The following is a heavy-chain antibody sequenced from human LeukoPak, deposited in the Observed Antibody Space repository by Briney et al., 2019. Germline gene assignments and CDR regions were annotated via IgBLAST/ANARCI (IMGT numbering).Heavy chain of an antibody. CDR3: AKEGYDILTGYRTNWFDP. J-gene: IGHJ5*02. CDR2: FTNHHTT. Sequence: PGGSLRLSREASGFTFSIYAMTWVRQAPGKGLEWVSTFTNHHTTYYTDSVKGRFTISRDNSKNTLYLQMDSVRPEDTAVYYCAKEGYDILTGYRTNWFDPWGQGTLVTVSS. D-gene: IGHD3-9*01. CDR1: GFTFSIYA. V-gene: IGHV3-23*01.